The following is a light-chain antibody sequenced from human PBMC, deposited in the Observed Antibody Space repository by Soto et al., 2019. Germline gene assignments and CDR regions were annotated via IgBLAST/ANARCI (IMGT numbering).Light chain of an antibody. CDR2: EVT. CDR3: LSFTSSFTSS. V-gene: IGLV2-14*01. J-gene: IGLJ1*01. Sequence: QSSLTQAASVSGSPGRSATISCTGTTSDVGGYNFVSWYQHHPGKAPKLMIYEVTKRPSGVSIRFSGSTSGTTASLTISGLQAEDEADYYCLSFTSSFTSSFGTGTKVTVL. CDR1: TSDVGGYNF.